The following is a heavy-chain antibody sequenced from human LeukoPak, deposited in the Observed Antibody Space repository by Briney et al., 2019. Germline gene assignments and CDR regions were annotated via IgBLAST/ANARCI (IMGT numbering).Heavy chain of an antibody. CDR3: ARDRTPNRYFDLRNYYGMDV. D-gene: IGHD3-9*01. J-gene: IGHJ6*02. CDR2: ISSSSSYI. V-gene: IGHV3-21*01. Sequence: GGSLRLSCAASGFTFSSYSMNWVRQAPGKGLEWVSSISSSSSYIYYADSVKGRFTISRDNAKNSLYLQMNSLRAEDTAVYYCARDRTPNRYFDLRNYYGMDVWGQGTTVTVSS. CDR1: GFTFSSYS.